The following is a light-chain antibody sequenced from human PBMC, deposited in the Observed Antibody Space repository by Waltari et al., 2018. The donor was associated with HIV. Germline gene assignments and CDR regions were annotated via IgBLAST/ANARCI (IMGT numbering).Light chain of an antibody. CDR2: QDS. CDR1: KLGDKS. J-gene: IGLJ2*01. V-gene: IGLV3-1*01. CDR3: QAWDSRTS. Sequence: SYELTQPPSVSVSPGQTASITCSGAKLGDKSVSWYQQKAGQSPVLVIFQDSKRPSGIPERFSGSNSGNTATLTISGTQAMDEADYYCQAWDSRTSFGGGTKLTVL.